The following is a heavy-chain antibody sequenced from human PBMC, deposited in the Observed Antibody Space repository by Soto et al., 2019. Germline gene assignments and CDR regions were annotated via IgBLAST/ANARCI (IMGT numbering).Heavy chain of an antibody. CDR2: IHSSGKL. J-gene: IGHJ4*02. CDR3: ARDVGKNY. V-gene: IGHV4-4*07. Sequence: QVRLHESGPGLVKPSETLSLTCTVSGASVSSYYWSWFRQPVGKGLEWIGRIHSSGKLSYNPSLVSRVTMSLDTSKNQFSLRLTSVSAADTALYLCARDVGKNYWGQGIRVAVSS. D-gene: IGHD3-10*01. CDR1: GASVSSYY.